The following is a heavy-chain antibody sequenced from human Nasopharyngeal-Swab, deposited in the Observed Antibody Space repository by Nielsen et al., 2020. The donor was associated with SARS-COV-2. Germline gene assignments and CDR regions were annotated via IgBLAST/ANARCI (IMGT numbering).Heavy chain of an antibody. CDR1: GGSFSGYY. Sequence: AETLSLTCAVYGGSFSGYYWSGIRQPPGKGLEWIGEINHSGSTNYNPSLKSRVTISVDTSKNQFSLKLSSVTAADTAVYYCARGNGAFDYWGQGTLVTVSS. CDR2: INHSGST. D-gene: IGHD4-17*01. CDR3: ARGNGAFDY. V-gene: IGHV4-34*01. J-gene: IGHJ4*02.